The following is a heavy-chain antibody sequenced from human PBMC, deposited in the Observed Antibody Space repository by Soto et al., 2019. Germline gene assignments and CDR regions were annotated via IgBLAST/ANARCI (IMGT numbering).Heavy chain of an antibody. CDR3: ARAGYGGNYDAFDI. Sequence: SETLSLTCTVSGGSISSYYWSWIRQPPGKGLEWIGYIYYSGSTNYNPSLKSRVTVSVDTSKNQFSLKLSSVTAADTAVYYCARAGYGGNYDAFDIWGQGTMVTVSS. D-gene: IGHD4-17*01. CDR2: IYYSGST. J-gene: IGHJ3*02. CDR1: GGSISSYY. V-gene: IGHV4-59*01.